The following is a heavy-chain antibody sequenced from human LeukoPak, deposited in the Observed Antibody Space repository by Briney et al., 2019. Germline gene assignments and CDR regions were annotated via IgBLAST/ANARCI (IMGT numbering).Heavy chain of an antibody. D-gene: IGHD3-22*01. CDR2: INHSGST. V-gene: IGHV4-34*01. CDR3: ARGPPLFDSSPPVRSRGAGRLDY. Sequence: SETLSLTCAVYGGSFSGYYWSWIRQPPGKGLEWIGEINHSGSTNYNPSLKSRVTISVDTSKNQFSLKLSSVTAADTAVYYCARGPPLFDSSPPVRSRGAGRLDYWGQGTLVTVSS. J-gene: IGHJ4*02. CDR1: GGSFSGYY.